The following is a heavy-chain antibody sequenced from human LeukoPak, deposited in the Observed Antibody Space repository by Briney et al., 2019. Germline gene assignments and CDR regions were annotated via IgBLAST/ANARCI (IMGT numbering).Heavy chain of an antibody. V-gene: IGHV4-59*12. CDR3: ARGQQWFDP. CDR1: GGSISGYY. D-gene: IGHD6-13*01. Sequence: SETLSLTCTVSGGSISGYYWTWIRQPPGKGLEWIGYIYSSGSTKYNPSLKSPITISVDTSKNQLSLKLSSVTAADTAVYYCARGQQWFDPWGQGTLVTVPS. CDR2: IYSSGST. J-gene: IGHJ5*02.